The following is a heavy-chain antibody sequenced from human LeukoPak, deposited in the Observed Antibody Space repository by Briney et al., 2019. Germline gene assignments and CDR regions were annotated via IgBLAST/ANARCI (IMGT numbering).Heavy chain of an antibody. CDR1: GDSITNNRYY. J-gene: IGHJ4*02. CDR3: ARVPLSGGWYYFDY. Sequence: PSETLSLTCAVSGDSITNNRYYWGWIRQPPGKGLEWIGEINHSGSTNYNPSLKSRVTISVDTSKNQLSLRLSSVTAADTAVYYCARVPLSGGWYYFDYWGQGTLVTVSS. CDR2: INHSGST. D-gene: IGHD6-19*01. V-gene: IGHV4-39*07.